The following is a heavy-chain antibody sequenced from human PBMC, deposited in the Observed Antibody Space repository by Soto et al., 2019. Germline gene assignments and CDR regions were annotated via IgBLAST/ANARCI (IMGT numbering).Heavy chain of an antibody. J-gene: IGHJ5*02. D-gene: IGHD6-19*01. CDR2: TYYRSKWYN. CDR3: ARDLFGYSRGINNWFEP. CDR1: VYSVSSNSAA. V-gene: IGHV6-1*01. Sequence: SQTLSLTCAISVYSVSSNSAAWNWIIQSPSRGLEWLGRTYYRSKWYNDYAVSVKSRITINPDTSKNQFSLQLNSVTPEDTAVYYCARDLFGYSRGINNWFEPWGQGTLVSVSS.